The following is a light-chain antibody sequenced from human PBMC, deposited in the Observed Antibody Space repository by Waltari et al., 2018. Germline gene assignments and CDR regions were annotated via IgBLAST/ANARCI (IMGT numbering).Light chain of an antibody. CDR1: QTISYSSNYKNY. Sequence: DIVMTQSPDSLAVSLGERATINCKSGQTISYSSNYKNYLAWYQQKPGQPPKLLIYWASTRESGVPDRFSGSGSGTDFTLTISSLQAEDVAVYYCQQYYKTPQTFGQGTKVEIK. CDR3: QQYYKTPQT. V-gene: IGKV4-1*01. J-gene: IGKJ1*01. CDR2: WAS.